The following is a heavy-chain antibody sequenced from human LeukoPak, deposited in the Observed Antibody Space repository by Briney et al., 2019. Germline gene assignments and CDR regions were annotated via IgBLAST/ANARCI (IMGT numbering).Heavy chain of an antibody. Sequence: SQTLSLTCTVSGGSLSSGTYYWSWIRQPAGKGLEWIGRVYTSGSTDYNPSLKSRVTMSVDTSKNQVSLNLSSVTAADTAVYYCATSPHCSSTSCYRVWGKGTPVTVSS. CDR2: VYTSGST. CDR3: ATSPHCSSTSCYRV. D-gene: IGHD2-2*01. CDR1: GGSLSSGTYY. V-gene: IGHV4-61*02. J-gene: IGHJ6*04.